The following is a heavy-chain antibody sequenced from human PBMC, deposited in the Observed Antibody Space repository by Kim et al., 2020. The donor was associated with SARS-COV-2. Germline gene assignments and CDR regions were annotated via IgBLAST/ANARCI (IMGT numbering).Heavy chain of an antibody. CDR2: ISTDGTNT. Sequence: GGSLRLSCAASGFTFRSYWMHWVRQAPGKGLVWVSRISTDGTNTAYADSVKGRFTISRDNTKNTLYLQMNSLRVEDTADYYCARRKVGATDYWGQGTLVTLSS. CDR1: GFTFRSYW. D-gene: IGHD1-26*01. J-gene: IGHJ4*02. V-gene: IGHV3-74*01. CDR3: ARRKVGATDY.